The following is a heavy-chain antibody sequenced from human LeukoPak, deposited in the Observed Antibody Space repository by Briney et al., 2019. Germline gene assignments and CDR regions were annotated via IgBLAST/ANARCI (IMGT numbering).Heavy chain of an antibody. V-gene: IGHV4-34*01. Sequence: SETLSLTCAVYGESFSSYYWSRIRQPPGKGLEWIGETNHSGNTNYNPSLKSRVTISVDTSKNQFSLKLSSVTAADTAVYYCARVDGDGYNIPDYWGQGTLVTVSS. D-gene: IGHD5-24*01. J-gene: IGHJ4*02. CDR2: TNHSGNT. CDR3: ARVDGDGYNIPDY. CDR1: GESFSSYY.